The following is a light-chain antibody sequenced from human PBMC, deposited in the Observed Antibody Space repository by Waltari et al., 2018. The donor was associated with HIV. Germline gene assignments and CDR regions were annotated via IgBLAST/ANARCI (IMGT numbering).Light chain of an antibody. CDR2: GVS. CDR1: QDISNY. Sequence: DIQLTQSPTYLSASVGDRVTITCQASQDISNYLSWYQQKPGKAPKLLIYGVSNLETGVPSRFSGSGSGANFTFTISSLLPEDIATYYCQQYDNFPLFGGGTKVEIK. J-gene: IGKJ4*01. V-gene: IGKV1-33*01. CDR3: QQYDNFPL.